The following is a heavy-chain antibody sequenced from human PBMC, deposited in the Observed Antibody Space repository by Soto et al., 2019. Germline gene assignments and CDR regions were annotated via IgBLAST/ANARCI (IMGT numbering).Heavy chain of an antibody. CDR3: ARQGDYTKNASYLSFDY. J-gene: IGHJ4*02. V-gene: IGHV4-39*01. CDR1: HDSISSSSFY. CDR2: IYYTGNT. D-gene: IGHD4-4*01. Sequence: SETLSLTCTVSHDSISSSSFYWGWIRQPPGKGLEWIGSIYYTGNTYYNPSLNSRVTISVDLSKSQFSGRLNFVTAADTAVYYCARQGDYTKNASYLSFDYWGLGALLTVSS.